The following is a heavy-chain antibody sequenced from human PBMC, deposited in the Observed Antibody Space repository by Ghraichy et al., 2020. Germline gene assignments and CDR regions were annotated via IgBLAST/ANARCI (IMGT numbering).Heavy chain of an antibody. V-gene: IGHV4-34*01. CDR2: INHSGST. J-gene: IGHJ2*01. CDR1: GGSFSGYY. Sequence: SQTLSLTCTVYGGSFSGYYWSWIRQPPGKGLEWIGEINHSGSTNYNPSLKSRVTISVDTSKNQFSLKLSSVTAADTAVYYCARGATPIVVGILWYFDLWGRGTLVTVSS. CDR3: ARGATPIVVGILWYFDL. D-gene: IGHD3-22*01.